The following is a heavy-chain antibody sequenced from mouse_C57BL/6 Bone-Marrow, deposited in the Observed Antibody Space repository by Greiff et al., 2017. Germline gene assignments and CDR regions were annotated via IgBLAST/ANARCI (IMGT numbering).Heavy chain of an antibody. D-gene: IGHD2-4*01. CDR2: IDPETGGT. CDR3: TRGDYDYGWFAY. CDR1: GYTFTDYE. V-gene: IGHV1-15*01. J-gene: IGHJ3*01. Sequence: VQLLQSGAELVRPGASVTLSCTASGYTFTDYEMHWVKQTPVNGLEWIGAIDPETGGTAYNQKFKGKAILTADKASSTAYMELRSLTAEDDAGYYCTRGDYDYGWFAYWGQGTLVTVSA.